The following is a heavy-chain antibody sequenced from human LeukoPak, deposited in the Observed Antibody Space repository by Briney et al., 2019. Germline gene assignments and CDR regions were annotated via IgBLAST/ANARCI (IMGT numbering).Heavy chain of an antibody. J-gene: IGHJ3*02. D-gene: IGHD2-15*01. V-gene: IGHV1-18*01. Sequence: ASVNVSCKTSGATFPSHDFSWVRQAPGHGLEWMGWISPYSGSTYYAETFQGRVTLTTDISTKTVYMELRSLRSDDTAVYYCAEDSLVIWGQGTTVTVSS. CDR3: AEDSLVI. CDR1: GATFPSHD. CDR2: ISPYSGST.